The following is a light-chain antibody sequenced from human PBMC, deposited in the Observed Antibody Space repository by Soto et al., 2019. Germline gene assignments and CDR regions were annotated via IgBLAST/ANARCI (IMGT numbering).Light chain of an antibody. Sequence: EIVLTQSLATLSLSPGERATLSCGVSQSISSSSLGWYQQRPGLAPRLLIYETTSRATGIPDRFSGGGSGTNFTLTISRLEPEDFAVYYCQQYGSSPLTFGGGTKVEIK. CDR3: QQYGSSPLT. CDR1: QSISSSS. J-gene: IGKJ4*01. CDR2: ETT. V-gene: IGKV3D-20*01.